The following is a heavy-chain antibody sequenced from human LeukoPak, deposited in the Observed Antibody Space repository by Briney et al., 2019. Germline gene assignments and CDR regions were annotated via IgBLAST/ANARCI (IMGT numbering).Heavy chain of an antibody. D-gene: IGHD4-17*01. Sequence: KASETLSLTCDVYGGSFSGYYWSWIRQPPGKGLEWIGEINHSGSTNYNPSLKSRVTISVDTSKNQFSLKLSSVTAADTAVYYCARLRSIRYYFDYWGQGTLVTVPS. V-gene: IGHV4-34*01. CDR1: GGSFSGYY. CDR3: ARLRSIRYYFDY. J-gene: IGHJ4*02. CDR2: INHSGST.